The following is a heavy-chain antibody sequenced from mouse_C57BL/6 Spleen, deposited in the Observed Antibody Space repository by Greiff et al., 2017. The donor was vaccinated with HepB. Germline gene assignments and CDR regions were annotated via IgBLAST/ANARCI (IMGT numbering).Heavy chain of an antibody. CDR2: INPNNGGT. J-gene: IGHJ3*01. Sequence: VQLQQSGPELVKPGASVKMSCKASGYTFTDYNMHWVKQSHGKSLEWIGYINPNNGGTSYNQKFKGKATLTVNKSSSTAYMELRSLTSEDSAVYYCARSGYDYDEGCAYWGQVTLVTVSA. CDR1: GYTFTDYN. V-gene: IGHV1-22*01. CDR3: ARSGYDYDEGCAY. D-gene: IGHD2-4*01.